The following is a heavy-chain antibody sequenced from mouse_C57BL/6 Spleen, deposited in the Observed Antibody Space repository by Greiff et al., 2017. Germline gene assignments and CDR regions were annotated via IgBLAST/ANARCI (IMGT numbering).Heavy chain of an antibody. V-gene: IGHV1-55*01. CDR1: GYTFTSYW. Sequence: VKLMESGAELVKPGASVKMSCKASGYTFTSYWITWVKQRPGQGLEWIGDIYPGSGSTNYNEKFKSKATLTVDTSSSTAYMQLSSLTSEDSAVYYWARMDNYDYDVGYCDVWGTGTTVTVSS. J-gene: IGHJ1*03. D-gene: IGHD2-4*01. CDR3: ARMDNYDYDVGYCDV. CDR2: IYPGSGST.